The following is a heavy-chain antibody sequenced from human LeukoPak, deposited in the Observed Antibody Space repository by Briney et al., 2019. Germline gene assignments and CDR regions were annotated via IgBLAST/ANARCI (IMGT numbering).Heavy chain of an antibody. D-gene: IGHD3-10*01. CDR2: ISSSSSTI. CDR3: ARDITLRNMVRGVYYYYYYMDV. CDR1: GFTFSSYS. Sequence: PGGSLRLSCAASGFTFSSYSMNWVRQAPGKGLEWVSYISSSSSTIYYADSVKGRFTISRDNAKNSLYLQMNSLRAEDTAVYYCARDITLRNMVRGVYYYYYYMDVWGKGTTVTVSS. J-gene: IGHJ6*03. V-gene: IGHV3-48*04.